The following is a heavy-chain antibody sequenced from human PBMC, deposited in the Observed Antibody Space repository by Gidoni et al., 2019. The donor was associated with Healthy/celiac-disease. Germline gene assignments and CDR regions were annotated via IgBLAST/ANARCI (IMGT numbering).Heavy chain of an antibody. CDR1: GFTFSSYA. D-gene: IGHD2-21*02. CDR2: ISGSGGST. V-gene: IGHV3-23*01. CDR3: AKVFRGGAVVTPFDY. Sequence: EVQLLESGGGLVQPGGSLRLSCAASGFTFSSYAMSWVRQAPGQGLEWVSAISGSGGSTYYADSVKGRFTISRDNSKSTLYLQMNSLRAEDTAVYYCAKVFRGGAVVTPFDYWGQGTLVTVSS. J-gene: IGHJ4*02.